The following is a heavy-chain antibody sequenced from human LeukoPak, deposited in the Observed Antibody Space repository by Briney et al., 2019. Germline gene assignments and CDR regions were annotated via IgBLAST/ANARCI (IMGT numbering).Heavy chain of an antibody. CDR3: ARGLAWGAY. CDR1: GFTFSSYA. Sequence: GGSLRLSCAASGFTFSSYAMSWVRQAPGKGLEWVSSITSSSSSIYSADSVKGRLTISRDNAKNSLYLEMNSLRDEDTAVYYCARGLAWGAYWGQGTLVTVPS. V-gene: IGHV3-21*01. CDR2: ITSSSSSI. D-gene: IGHD4/OR15-4a*01. J-gene: IGHJ4*02.